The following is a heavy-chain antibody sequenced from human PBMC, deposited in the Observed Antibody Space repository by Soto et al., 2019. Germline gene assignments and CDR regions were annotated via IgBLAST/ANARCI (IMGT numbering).Heavy chain of an antibody. D-gene: IGHD5-12*01. CDR2: ISWNGGNI. CDR1: GFTFDDYA. V-gene: IGHV3-9*01. J-gene: IGHJ4*02. CDR3: AKDRYGGAARLGNFFAY. Sequence: DVQLVESGGGLVQPDRSLRLSCAASGFTFDDYAIHWVRQAPGKGLEWVSGISWNGGNIGYADSVKGRFTISRDNAKNSLYLQMNSLRAEDTALYYCAKDRYGGAARLGNFFAYWGQGTLVTVSS.